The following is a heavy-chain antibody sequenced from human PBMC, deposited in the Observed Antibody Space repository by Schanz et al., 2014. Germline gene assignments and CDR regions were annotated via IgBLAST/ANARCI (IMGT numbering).Heavy chain of an antibody. J-gene: IGHJ4*02. Sequence: QVQLQESGPGLVKPSETLSLMCTVSGGSMDTHYWGWIRQPPGKGLEWIAFIYSSGIANYNPSLESRVTISVDTSKNHFSLRLTSVTAADTATYYCARRVVPATMGLYFDLWGQGTLVTVSS. CDR3: ARRVVPATMGLYFDL. D-gene: IGHD2-21*01. CDR1: GGSMDTHY. CDR2: IYSSGIA. V-gene: IGHV4-59*08.